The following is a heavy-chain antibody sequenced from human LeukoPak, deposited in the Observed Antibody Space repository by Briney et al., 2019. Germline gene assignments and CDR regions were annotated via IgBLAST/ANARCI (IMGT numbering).Heavy chain of an antibody. Sequence: GGALRLSCAASGFTFSSYEMNWVRQAPGKGREGISYISGSGRTIYYADSLKGRFTVSRDNAKNSLYLRMNTLRDEDTAVYYCARGEYYFDYWGQGTLVTVSS. V-gene: IGHV3-48*03. CDR1: GFTFSSYE. J-gene: IGHJ4*02. CDR2: ISGSGRTI. CDR3: ARGEYYFDY.